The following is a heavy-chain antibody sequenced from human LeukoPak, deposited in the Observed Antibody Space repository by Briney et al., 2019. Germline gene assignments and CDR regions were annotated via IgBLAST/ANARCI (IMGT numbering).Heavy chain of an antibody. CDR2: INHSGST. V-gene: IGHV4-34*01. J-gene: IGHJ4*02. Sequence: GSLRLSCAASGFTFSSYAMHWVRQPPGKGLEWIGEINHSGSTNYNPSLKSRVTISVDTSKNQFSLKLSSVTAADTAVYYCARAPYCSSTSCQRFAFDYWGQGTLVTVSS. CDR1: GFTFSSYA. D-gene: IGHD2-2*01. CDR3: ARAPYCSSTSCQRFAFDY.